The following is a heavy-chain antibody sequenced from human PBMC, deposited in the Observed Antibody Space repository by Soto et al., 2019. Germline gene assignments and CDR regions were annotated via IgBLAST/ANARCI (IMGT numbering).Heavy chain of an antibody. Sequence: PGGSLRLSCAASGFTFSGYEMNWVRQAPGKGLEWVSYISGSGTTIYYADSVKGRFTISRDSAKDSLYLQMNSLRAEDTAVYFCAREVVVFGVIIPTPMDFWGQGTTVTVSS. D-gene: IGHD3-22*01. CDR1: GFTFSGYE. V-gene: IGHV3-48*03. CDR3: AREVVVFGVIIPTPMDF. CDR2: ISGSGTTI. J-gene: IGHJ6*02.